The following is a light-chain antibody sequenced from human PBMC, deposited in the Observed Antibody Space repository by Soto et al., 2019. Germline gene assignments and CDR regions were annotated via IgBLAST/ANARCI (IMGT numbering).Light chain of an antibody. CDR3: QQCDSTPQT. J-gene: IGKJ4*01. CDR1: QTISDY. V-gene: IGKV1-39*01. CDR2: TTS. Sequence: DIQMTQSPSSLSASVGDRVTITCRTSQTISDYLNWYQQKPGKPPKLLIHTTSSLQSGVPSRFSGSGAGTDFTLTISTLQPEDFATYYCQQCDSTPQTFGGGTKVEI.